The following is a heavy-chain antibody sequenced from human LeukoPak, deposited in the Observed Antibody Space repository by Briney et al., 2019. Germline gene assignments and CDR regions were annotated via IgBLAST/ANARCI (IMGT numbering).Heavy chain of an antibody. J-gene: IGHJ6*02. Sequence: SETLSLTCAVSGGSISSGGYSWSWIRQSPGKGLEWIGYIYHSGSTYYNPSLKSRVTVSVDRSKNQFSLKLSSVTAADTAVYYCARAGGDFWSGYLPYYYYGMDVWGQGTTVTVSS. CDR2: IYHSGST. CDR3: ARAGGDFWSGYLPYYYYGMDV. D-gene: IGHD3-3*01. CDR1: GGSISSGGYS. V-gene: IGHV4-30-2*06.